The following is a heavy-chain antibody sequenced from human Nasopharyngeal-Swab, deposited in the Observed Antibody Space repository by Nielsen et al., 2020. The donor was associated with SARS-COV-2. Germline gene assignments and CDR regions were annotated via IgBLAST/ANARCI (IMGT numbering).Heavy chain of an antibody. Sequence: GESLKISCEASGFTFSSYSMNWVRQAPGKGLEWVSYISSSSSTIYYADSVKGRFTISRDNAKNSLYLQMNSLRDEDTAVYYCARDGLTYYDILTGYSWFDPWGQGTLVTVS. J-gene: IGHJ5*02. V-gene: IGHV3-48*02. CDR3: ARDGLTYYDILTGYSWFDP. CDR1: GFTFSSYS. CDR2: ISSSSSTI. D-gene: IGHD3-9*01.